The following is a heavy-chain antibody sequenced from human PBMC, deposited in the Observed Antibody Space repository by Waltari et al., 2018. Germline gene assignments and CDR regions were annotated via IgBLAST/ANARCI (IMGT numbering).Heavy chain of an antibody. CDR3: ARDRDSSGYYPEYWFFDL. D-gene: IGHD3-22*01. Sequence: QVQLQESGPTLVKPSETLSLTCTVSGGSITTSYWSWIRQPPGKGLEWIGYIYYSGSTSYNPSLKSRVTSSLEKSKNQFSLELSSVTAADTAVYYCARDRDSSGYYPEYWFFDLWGRGTLITVSS. J-gene: IGHJ2*01. CDR1: GGSITTSY. CDR2: IYYSGST. V-gene: IGHV4-59*01.